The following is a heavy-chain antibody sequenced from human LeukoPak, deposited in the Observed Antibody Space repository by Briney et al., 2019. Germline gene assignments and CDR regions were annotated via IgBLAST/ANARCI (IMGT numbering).Heavy chain of an antibody. CDR3: ARSLKISSGWFHNFDY. J-gene: IGHJ4*02. Sequence: SETLSLTCTVSGGYISSSSTHYWGWIRQPPGKGLEWIGSIYYSGSTYYNPSLKSRVTISVDTSKNQFSLKVTSVSAADTTVYYCARSLKISSGWFHNFDYWGQGTLVTVSS. CDR2: IYYSGST. V-gene: IGHV4-39*01. D-gene: IGHD6-19*01. CDR1: GGYISSSSTHY.